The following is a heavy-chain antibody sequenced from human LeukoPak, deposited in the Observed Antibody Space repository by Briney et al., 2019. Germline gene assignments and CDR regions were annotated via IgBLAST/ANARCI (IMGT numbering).Heavy chain of an antibody. D-gene: IGHD4-17*01. Sequence: SETLSLTCTGSGFSISSYYWSWLRQPPGKGLKWFGYIYYSGSTNYNHSLKSRVTISVDTSKNQFSLKLSSVTAADTAVYYCARGSYGDYVSHFDYWGQGTLVTVSS. CDR2: IYYSGST. J-gene: IGHJ4*02. V-gene: IGHV4-59*01. CDR1: GFSISSYY. CDR3: ARGSYGDYVSHFDY.